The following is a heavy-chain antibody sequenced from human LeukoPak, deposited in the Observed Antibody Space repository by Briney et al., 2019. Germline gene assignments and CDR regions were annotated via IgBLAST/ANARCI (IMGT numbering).Heavy chain of an antibody. Sequence: PGGSLRLSCAVSGFTFSSYGMHWVRDPQGKGLEWVAVISYDGSNKYYADSVKGRFTISRDNSKNTLYLQMNSLRAEDTAVYYCAKDRRTIKGAFDIWGRGTMVTVSS. CDR2: ISYDGSNK. J-gene: IGHJ3*02. D-gene: IGHD1-14*01. CDR1: GFTFSSYG. CDR3: AKDRRTIKGAFDI. V-gene: IGHV3-30*18.